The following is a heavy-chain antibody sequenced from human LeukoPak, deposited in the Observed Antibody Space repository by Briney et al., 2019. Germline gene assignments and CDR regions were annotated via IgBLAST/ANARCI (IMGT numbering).Heavy chain of an antibody. CDR3: ARESGLGQFDP. CDR2: IYYSGST. J-gene: IGHJ5*02. D-gene: IGHD2-8*02. CDR1: GGSISSHY. V-gene: IGHV4-59*11. Sequence: SEALSLTCTASGGSISSHYWSWIRQPPGKGLEWIGYIYYSGSTNYNPSLKSRVTISVDTSKNQFSLKLSSVTAADTAVYYCARESGLGQFDPWGQGTLVTVSS.